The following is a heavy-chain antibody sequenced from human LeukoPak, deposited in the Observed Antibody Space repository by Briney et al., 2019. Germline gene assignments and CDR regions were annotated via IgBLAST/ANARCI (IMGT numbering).Heavy chain of an antibody. CDR3: GKKTFAGGGGSFDY. CDR2: IGGSGGSA. Sequence: GGSLRLSCAASGFTSSSYVMSWVRQAPGKGLEWVSTIGGSGGSAYYAESVKGRFTISRDNSKNTLYLQVNSLRAEDTAVYYCGKKTFAGGGGSFDYWGQGTLVTVSS. V-gene: IGHV3-23*01. CDR1: GFTSSSYV. J-gene: IGHJ4*02. D-gene: IGHD3-16*01.